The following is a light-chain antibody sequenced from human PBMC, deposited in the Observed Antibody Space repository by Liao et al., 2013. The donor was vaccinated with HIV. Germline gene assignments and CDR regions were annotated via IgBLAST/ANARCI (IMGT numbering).Light chain of an antibody. J-gene: IGLJ1*01. CDR1: KLGDKY. CDR3: QAWDSNTNYV. Sequence: SXELTQPPSVSVSPGQTATITCSGDKLGDKYASWYQKRPGQSPILVIYQDTKRPSGISDRFSGSNSGNTATLTISGTQALDEADYYCQAWDSNTNYVFGTGTQVTVL. V-gene: IGLV3-1*01. CDR2: QDT.